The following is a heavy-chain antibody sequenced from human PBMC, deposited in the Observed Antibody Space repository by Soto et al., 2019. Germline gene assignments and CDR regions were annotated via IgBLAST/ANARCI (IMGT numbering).Heavy chain of an antibody. Sequence: ETLSLTCTVSGGSISSYYWSWIRQPAGKGLEWIGRIYTSGSTNYNPSLKSRVTMSVDTSKNQFSLKLSSVTAADTAVYYCARAPSRDDYGDYLFDYWGQGTLVTVSS. V-gene: IGHV4-4*07. J-gene: IGHJ4*02. D-gene: IGHD4-17*01. CDR3: ARAPSRDDYGDYLFDY. CDR1: GGSISSYY. CDR2: IYTSGST.